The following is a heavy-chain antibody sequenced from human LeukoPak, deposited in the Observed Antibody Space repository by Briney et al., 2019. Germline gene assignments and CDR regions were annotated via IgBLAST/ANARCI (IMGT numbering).Heavy chain of an antibody. J-gene: IGHJ4*02. CDR2: IIPILGIA. Sequence: SVKVSCKASGGTFSSYAISWVRQAPGQGLEWMGRIIPILGIANYAQKFQGRVTITADKSTSTAYMELSSLRSEETAVYYCATSPGIGSGWSLFDYWGQGTLVTVSS. CDR3: ATSPGIGSGWSLFDY. CDR1: GGTFSSYA. D-gene: IGHD6-19*01. V-gene: IGHV1-69*04.